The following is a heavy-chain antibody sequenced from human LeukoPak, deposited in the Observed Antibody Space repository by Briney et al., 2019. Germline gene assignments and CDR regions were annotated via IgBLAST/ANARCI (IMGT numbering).Heavy chain of an antibody. CDR3: ARDKKSGESSETDY. V-gene: IGHV3-74*03. Sequence: LTGGSLRLSCPASGFTFSNYWVHWVRQAPGKGLVWVSRINRDGSTTKYADSVKGRFTVSRDNAKNTLNLQMNSLRAEDTAVYYCARDKKSGESSETDYWGQGTLVTVSS. J-gene: IGHJ4*02. D-gene: IGHD3-10*01. CDR2: INRDGSTT. CDR1: GFTFSNYW.